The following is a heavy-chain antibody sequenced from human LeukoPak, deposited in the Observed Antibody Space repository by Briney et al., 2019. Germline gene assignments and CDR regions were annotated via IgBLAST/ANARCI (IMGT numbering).Heavy chain of an antibody. V-gene: IGHV4-59*01. CDR1: GGSISTYY. CDR2: IDYSGST. Sequence: SETLSLTCTVSGGSISTYYWSWIRQPPGKGLEWIGYIDYSGSTNYNPSLKSRVTVSVDTSKNRFSLKLSSVTAADTALFYCARVRRYSSRPDAFDIWGQGTMVTVSS. D-gene: IGHD6-13*01. J-gene: IGHJ3*02. CDR3: ARVRRYSSRPDAFDI.